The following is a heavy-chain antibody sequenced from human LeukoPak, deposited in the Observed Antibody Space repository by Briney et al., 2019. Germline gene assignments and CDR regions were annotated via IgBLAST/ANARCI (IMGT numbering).Heavy chain of an antibody. CDR2: ISAYNGNT. V-gene: IGHV1-18*01. D-gene: IGHD3-3*01. Sequence: ASVNVSCKPSGYTSTSYGISWVPQAPGQGLEWMGWISAYNGNTNYAQTLQGRVTMTTDTSTSTAYMDLRSLRSDDTAVYYCARAGDFWSGYYPNWFDRWGQGTLVTVSS. CDR3: ARAGDFWSGYYPNWFDR. J-gene: IGHJ5*02. CDR1: GYTSTSYG.